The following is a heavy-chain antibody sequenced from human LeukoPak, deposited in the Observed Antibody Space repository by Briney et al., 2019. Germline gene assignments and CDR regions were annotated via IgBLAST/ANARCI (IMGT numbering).Heavy chain of an antibody. CDR2: INPNSGGT. Sequence: GASVKVSCKASGYTFTGYYIHWVRQAPGQGLEWMGWINPNSGGTNYALKFQGRVTMTRDTSISTAYMELSRLRSDDTAVYYCATNGGNTMILLDYWGQGTLVTVSS. V-gene: IGHV1-2*02. CDR1: GYTFTGYY. CDR3: ATNGGNTMILLDY. J-gene: IGHJ4*02. D-gene: IGHD3-22*01.